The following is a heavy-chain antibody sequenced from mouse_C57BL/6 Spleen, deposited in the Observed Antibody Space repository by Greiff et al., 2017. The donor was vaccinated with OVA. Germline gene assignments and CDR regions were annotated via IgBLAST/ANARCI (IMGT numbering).Heavy chain of an antibody. Sequence: QVQLQQPGTELVKPGASVKLSCKASGYTFTSYWMHWVKQRPGQGLEWIGNINPSSGGTNYNEKFKSKATLTVDKSSSTAYMQLSSLTSEDSAVYYCARSEEHISTVVATDYMDYWGQGTTLTVSS. CDR1: GYTFTSYW. V-gene: IGHV1-53*01. CDR3: ARSEEHISTVVATDYMDY. J-gene: IGHJ2*01. CDR2: INPSSGGT. D-gene: IGHD1-1*01.